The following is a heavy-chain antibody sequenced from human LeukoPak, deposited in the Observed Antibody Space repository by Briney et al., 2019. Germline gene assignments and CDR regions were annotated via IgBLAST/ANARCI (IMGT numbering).Heavy chain of an antibody. CDR3: ARDTVLSSIDY. J-gene: IGHJ4*02. CDR2: INHSGST. Sequence: SETLSLTCAVYGGSFSGYYWSWIRQPPGKGLEWIGEINHSGSTYYNPSLKSRVTISVDTSKNQFSLKLSSVTAADTAVYYCARDTVLSSIDYWGQGTLVTVSS. D-gene: IGHD2-8*01. V-gene: IGHV4-34*01. CDR1: GGSFSGYY.